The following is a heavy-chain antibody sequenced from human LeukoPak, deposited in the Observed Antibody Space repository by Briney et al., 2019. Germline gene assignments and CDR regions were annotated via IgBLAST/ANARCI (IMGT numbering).Heavy chain of an antibody. D-gene: IGHD6-25*01. CDR1: GGSISSYY. J-gene: IGHJ4*02. CDR3: ARAEPRESSGCNY. V-gene: IGHV4-59*01. Sequence: SETLSLTCTVSGGSISSYYWSWIRQPPGKGLEWFGYIYYSGRTNYNPSLKTRVPISVDTSKHQFSLELRSVTPADTAVFYCARAEPRESSGCNYSGQASLVTASS. CDR2: IYYSGRT.